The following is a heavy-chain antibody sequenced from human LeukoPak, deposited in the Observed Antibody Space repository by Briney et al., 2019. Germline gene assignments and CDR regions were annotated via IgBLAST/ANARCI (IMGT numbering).Heavy chain of an antibody. J-gene: IGHJ6*03. CDR1: GFTFSSYW. D-gene: IGHD6-6*01. CDR2: IKQDGSEK. Sequence: PGGSLRLSCAASGFTFSSYWMSWVRQAPGKGLEWVANIKQDGSEKYYVDSVKGRFTISRDNAKNSLYLQMNSLRAEDTAVYYCAKDSEYSPTKYYYMDVWGKGTTVTVSS. CDR3: AKDSEYSPTKYYYMDV. V-gene: IGHV3-7*03.